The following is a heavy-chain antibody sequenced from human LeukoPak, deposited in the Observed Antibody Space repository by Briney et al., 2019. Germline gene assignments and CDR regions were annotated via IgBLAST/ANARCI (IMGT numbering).Heavy chain of an antibody. Sequence: ASVKVSCKAPGYTCTANYMHWVRQAPGQGLEWMGWINPNSGGTKYAQKFQGRVTMTRDTTISTAYMELSSLRSDDTAVYYCTAGSSSWYPGYWGQGTLVTVSS. CDR1: GYTCTANY. CDR3: TAGSSSWYPGY. D-gene: IGHD6-13*01. J-gene: IGHJ4*02. V-gene: IGHV1-2*02. CDR2: INPNSGGT.